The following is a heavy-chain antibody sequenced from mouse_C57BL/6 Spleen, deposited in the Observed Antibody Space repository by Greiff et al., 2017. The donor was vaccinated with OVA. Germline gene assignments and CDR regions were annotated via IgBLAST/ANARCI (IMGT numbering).Heavy chain of an antibody. D-gene: IGHD2-3*01. CDR3: ARSGYYSYYYAMDY. CDR1: GYAFSSYW. V-gene: IGHV1-80*01. CDR2: IYPGDGDT. Sequence: VQLQQSGAELVKPGASVKISCKASGYAFSSYWMNWVKQRPGQGLEWIGQIYPGDGDTNYNGKFKGKATLTADKSSSTAYMQLSSLTSEDSAVYFCARSGYYSYYYAMDYWGQGTSVTVSS. J-gene: IGHJ4*01.